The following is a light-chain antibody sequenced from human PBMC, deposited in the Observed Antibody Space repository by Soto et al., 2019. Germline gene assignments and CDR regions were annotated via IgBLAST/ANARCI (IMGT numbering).Light chain of an antibody. J-gene: IGLJ2*01. V-gene: IGLV2-18*02. CDR3: SSYTSSSTLV. Sequence: QSALTQPPSVSGSPGQSVTISCTGTSSDVGYYNRVSWYQQPPGTAPKLMIYEVTNRPSGVPDRFSGSKSGNTASLAISGLQAEDEGDYYCSSYTSSSTLVFGGGTKLTVL. CDR2: EVT. CDR1: SSDVGYYNR.